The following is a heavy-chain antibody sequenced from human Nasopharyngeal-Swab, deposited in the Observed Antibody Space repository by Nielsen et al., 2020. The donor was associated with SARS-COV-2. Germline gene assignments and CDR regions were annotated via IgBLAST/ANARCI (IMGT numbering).Heavy chain of an antibody. Sequence: LKISCAASGFTFSRSGMDWVRQAPGKGLEWVAVISYDGSNEYYGDSVKGRFTISRDNSKNTLYLQMNSLRVDDTAVYYCAKDVHGDYGGIDYWGQGILVTVSS. D-gene: IGHD4-17*01. J-gene: IGHJ4*02. CDR3: AKDVHGDYGGIDY. CDR2: ISYDGSNE. V-gene: IGHV3-30*18. CDR1: GFTFSRSG.